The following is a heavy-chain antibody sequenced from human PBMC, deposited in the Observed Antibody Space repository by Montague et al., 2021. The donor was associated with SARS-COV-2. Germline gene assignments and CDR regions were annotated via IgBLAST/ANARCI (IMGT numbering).Heavy chain of an antibody. J-gene: IGHJ6*03. CDR1: GGSFSSYY. V-gene: IGHV4-34*01. CDR2: INHSGST. CDR3: ARLPVYYYYYMDV. Sequence: SETLSLTCAVYGGSFSSYYWSWIRQPPGKGLEWIGEINHSGSTNYNPSLKSRVTISVDTSKNQFSLKLSSVTAADTAVYYCARLPVYYYYYMDVWGKGTTVTVSS.